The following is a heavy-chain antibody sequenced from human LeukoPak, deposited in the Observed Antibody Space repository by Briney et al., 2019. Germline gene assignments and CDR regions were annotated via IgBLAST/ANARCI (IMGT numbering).Heavy chain of an antibody. D-gene: IGHD2-21*01. Sequence: PGGSLRLSCAASGFTVSSNYMSWVRQAPGKGLEWVSVIYSGGSTYYADSVKGRFTISRDNSKNTLYLQMNSLRAEDTAVYYCARVVVAPNFDAFDIWGQGTMVTVSS. CDR1: GFTVSSNY. CDR2: IYSGGST. V-gene: IGHV3-66*01. CDR3: ARVVVAPNFDAFDI. J-gene: IGHJ3*02.